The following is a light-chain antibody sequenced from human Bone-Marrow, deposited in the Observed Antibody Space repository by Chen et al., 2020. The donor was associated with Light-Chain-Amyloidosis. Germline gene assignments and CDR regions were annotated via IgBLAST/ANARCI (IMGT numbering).Light chain of an antibody. Sequence: QSARTQPASVSGSPGQSITISCTGTSSDVGGDNHVSWYQQHPDKAPKLMIYEVTNRPSCVPDRFSGSKSDNTASLTISGLQTEDEADYGCSSYTITNTLVFGSGTRVTVL. J-gene: IGLJ1*01. V-gene: IGLV2-14*01. CDR3: SSYTITNTLV. CDR1: SSDVGGDNH. CDR2: EVT.